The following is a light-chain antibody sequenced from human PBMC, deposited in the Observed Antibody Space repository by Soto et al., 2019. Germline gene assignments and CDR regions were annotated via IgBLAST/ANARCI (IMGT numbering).Light chain of an antibody. V-gene: IGLV1-51*01. CDR1: ISNIGNHY. Sequence: QSVLTQPPSVSAAPGQEVTISCSGGISNIGNHYASWYQQLPGAAPKLLIYDNNKRPSGTPDRFSGSKSGTAATLGITGLQTGDEADYYCGTWDSSLSAWVFGAGTKVTVL. CDR3: GTWDSSLSAWV. J-gene: IGLJ3*02. CDR2: DNN.